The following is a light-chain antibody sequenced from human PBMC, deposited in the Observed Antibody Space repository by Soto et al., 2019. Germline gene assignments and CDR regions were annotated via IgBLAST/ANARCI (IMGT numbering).Light chain of an antibody. Sequence: DIQMTQSPSSLSASVGDRVTITCRASQSISSYLTWYQQKPGKAPKLLIYAASSLQSGVPSRFSGSGSGTDFTLTISSLQPDEFATYYGQQCYSNPRTFGQGTKVDIK. CDR1: QSISSY. CDR3: QQCYSNPRT. V-gene: IGKV1-39*01. J-gene: IGKJ1*01. CDR2: AAS.